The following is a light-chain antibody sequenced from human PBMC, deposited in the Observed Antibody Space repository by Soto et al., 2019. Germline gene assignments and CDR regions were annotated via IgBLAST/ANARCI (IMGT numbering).Light chain of an antibody. V-gene: IGKV3-20*01. CDR3: QQYTRAPLT. Sequence: VLTQSPCTLSLSPGERATLSCRASQTVRNNYLAWYQQKPGQAPRLLIYDASSRATGIPDRFSGGGSGTDFTLTISRLEPEDFAVYYCQQYTRAPLTFGQGTRLEI. J-gene: IGKJ5*01. CDR2: DAS. CDR1: QTVRNNY.